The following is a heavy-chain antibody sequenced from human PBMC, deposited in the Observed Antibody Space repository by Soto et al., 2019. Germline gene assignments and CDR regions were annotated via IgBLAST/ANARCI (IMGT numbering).Heavy chain of an antibody. D-gene: IGHD1-20*01. CDR1: GFTFSSYG. Sequence: QVQLVESGGGVVQPGRSLRLSCAASGFTFSSYGMHWVRQAPGKGLEWVAVISYDGSNKYYADSVKGRFTISRDNSKNTLYLQMNSLRAEDTAVYYCAKITGTTPGDYWGQGTLVTVSS. J-gene: IGHJ4*02. CDR2: ISYDGSNK. CDR3: AKITGTTPGDY. V-gene: IGHV3-30*18.